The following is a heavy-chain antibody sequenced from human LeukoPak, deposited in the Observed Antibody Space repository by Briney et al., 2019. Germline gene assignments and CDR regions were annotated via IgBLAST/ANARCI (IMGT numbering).Heavy chain of an antibody. CDR1: GGSISSGGSY. CDR2: IYYSGST. CDR3: ARDYPWFDP. J-gene: IGHJ5*02. D-gene: IGHD3-16*02. V-gene: IGHV4-31*03. Sequence: PSQTLSLTCTVSGGSISSGGSYWSWLRQHPGKGLEWIGYIYYSGSTYYNPSLKSRVTISVDTSKSQFSLKLSSVTAADTAVYYCARDYPWFDPWGQGTLVTVSS.